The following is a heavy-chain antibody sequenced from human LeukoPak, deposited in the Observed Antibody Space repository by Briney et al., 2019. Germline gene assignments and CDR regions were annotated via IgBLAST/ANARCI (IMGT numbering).Heavy chain of an antibody. CDR1: GYTFTGYY. Sequence: VSVKVSCKASGYTFTGYYMHWVRQAPGQGLEWMGWINPNSGGTNYAQKFQGRVTMTRDTSISTAYMELSRLRSDDTAVYYCARDRVLLWFGEYDWGQGTLVTVSS. D-gene: IGHD3-10*01. CDR3: ARDRVLLWFGEYD. V-gene: IGHV1-2*02. CDR2: INPNSGGT. J-gene: IGHJ4*02.